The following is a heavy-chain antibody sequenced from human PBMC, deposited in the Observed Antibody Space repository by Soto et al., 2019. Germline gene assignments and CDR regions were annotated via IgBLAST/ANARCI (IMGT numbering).Heavy chain of an antibody. CDR1: GVTFSSYS. Sequence: WLSLRLSCAASGVTFSSYSMNWVRQAPGKELERVSSISSSSSYIYYADSVKGRFTISRDNAKNSLYLQMNSLRAEDTAVYYCARVSRYCSSTSCYDGVDYYYYYMTSGAKGPRSPSP. V-gene: IGHV3-21*01. CDR2: ISSSSSYI. J-gene: IGHJ6*03. D-gene: IGHD2-2*01. CDR3: ARVSRYCSSTSCYDGVDYYYYYMTS.